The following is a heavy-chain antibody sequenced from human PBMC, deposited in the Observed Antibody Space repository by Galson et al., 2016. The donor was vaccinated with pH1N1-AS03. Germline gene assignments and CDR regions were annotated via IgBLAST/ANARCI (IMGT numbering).Heavy chain of an antibody. J-gene: IGHJ5*02. D-gene: IGHD4-17*01. CDR2: INYSGST. V-gene: IGHV4-59*11. CDR3: ARHDYGDYVGWFDP. Sequence: ETLSLTCTVSGGSISSHYWNWIRQPPGKGLEWIGYINYSGSTNYNPSLKSRVTISVDTSKNQFSLKLSSVAAADTAVYYCARHDYGDYVGWFDPWGQGTLVTVSS. CDR1: GGSISSHY.